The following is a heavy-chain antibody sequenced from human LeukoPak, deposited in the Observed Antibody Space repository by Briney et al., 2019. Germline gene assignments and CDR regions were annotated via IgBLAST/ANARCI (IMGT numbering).Heavy chain of an antibody. CDR3: ARGPLPTTRAFDI. CDR2: IKQDETEK. CDR1: GFTFSNFW. J-gene: IGHJ3*02. Sequence: HPGESLRLSCTASGFTFSNFWMGWVRQAPGKGLEWVANIKQDETEKFYLGSVKGRFTISRDNAKNSLYLQMDSLRVEDTALYYCARGPLPTTRAFDIWGQGTLVTVSS. D-gene: IGHD1-1*01. V-gene: IGHV3-7*03.